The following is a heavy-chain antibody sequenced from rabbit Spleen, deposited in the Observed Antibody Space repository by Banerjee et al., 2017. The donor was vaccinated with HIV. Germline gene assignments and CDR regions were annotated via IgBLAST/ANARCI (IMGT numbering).Heavy chain of an antibody. CDR2: IFSSSGNT. CDR3: ARDTDGDGVATFKL. J-gene: IGHJ4*01. V-gene: IGHV1S45*01. CDR1: GFSFSSSFW. Sequence: QEQLEESGGDLVKPEGSLTLTCTASGFSFSSSFWICWVRQAPGKGLESIACIFSSSGNTWYANWAKGRFTISKTSSTVTLQMTGLTVADTATYFCARDTDGDGVATFKLWGQGTLVTVS. D-gene: IGHD2-1*01.